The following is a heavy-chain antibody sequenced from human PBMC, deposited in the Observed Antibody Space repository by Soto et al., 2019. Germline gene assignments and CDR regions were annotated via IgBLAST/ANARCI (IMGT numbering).Heavy chain of an antibody. J-gene: IGHJ4*02. CDR2: ISPKSGRT. D-gene: IGHD3-9*01. CDR1: GYSFINYY. CDR3: ARPPGYISDWYYFDL. V-gene: IGHV1-2*02. Sequence: ASVKVSCKASGYSFINYYMHWVRQAPGQGFEWMGRISPKSGRTNYAQKFQGRVSLTWDTSLNTAYMELSSLMSEDTAVYYCARPPGYISDWYYFDLWGQGTQVTVPQ.